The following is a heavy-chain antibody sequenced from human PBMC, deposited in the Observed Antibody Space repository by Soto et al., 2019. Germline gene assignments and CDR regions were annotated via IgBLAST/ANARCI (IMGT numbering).Heavy chain of an antibody. D-gene: IGHD3-16*01. V-gene: IGHV1-69*06. Sequence: SVKVSCKASGYTFSSYAISWVRQAPGQGLEWMGGIIPIFGTANYAQKFQGRVTITADKSTSTAYMELNSLRAEDTALYYCAKKEEYDYVWGKSPLDWGQGTMVTISS. CDR1: GYTFSSYA. CDR2: IIPIFGTA. J-gene: IGHJ3*01. CDR3: AKKEEYDYVWGKSPLD.